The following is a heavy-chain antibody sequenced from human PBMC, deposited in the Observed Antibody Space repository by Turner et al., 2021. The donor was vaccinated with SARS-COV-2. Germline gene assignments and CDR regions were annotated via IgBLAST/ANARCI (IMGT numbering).Heavy chain of an antibody. V-gene: IGHV1-24*01. J-gene: IGHJ5*02. D-gene: IGHD2-2*01. CDR3: ATGYQLRVNWFDP. CDR1: GYTLTELS. Sequence: QVQLVQSGAEVKKPGASVKVSCKIPGYTLTELSMYWVRQAPGKGLEWMGGFDPEDGETIYAQNFQVRVTMTEDTSTDTAYMELSSLRSEDTAVYFCATGYQLRVNWFDPWGQGTLVTVSS. CDR2: FDPEDGET.